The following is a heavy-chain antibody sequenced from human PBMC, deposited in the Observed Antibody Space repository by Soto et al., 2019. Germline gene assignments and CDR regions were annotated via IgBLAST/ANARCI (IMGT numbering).Heavy chain of an antibody. CDR2: ISYDGSNK. CDR1: GFTFSSYG. CDR3: AKDRVRFLEWLFNS. Sequence: QVQLVESGGGVVQPGRSLRLSCAASGFTFSSYGMHWVRQAPGKGLEWVAVISYDGSNKYYADSVKGRFTISRDNSKNTLYLQMNSLRAEDTAVYYCAKDRVRFLEWLFNSWGQGTLVTVSS. V-gene: IGHV3-30*18. J-gene: IGHJ5*01. D-gene: IGHD3-3*01.